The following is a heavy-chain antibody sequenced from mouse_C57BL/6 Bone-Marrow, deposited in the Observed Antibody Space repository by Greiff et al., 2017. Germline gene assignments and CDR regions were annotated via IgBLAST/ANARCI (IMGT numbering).Heavy chain of an antibody. CDR2: INPSSGCT. Sequence: VQLQQSGAELARPGASVKMSCKASGYTFTSYAMHWVKQRPGQGLEWIGYINPSSGCTTYNQKFKDKATLTADKSSSTAYMQLSSLTSEYAAVDYCARAGYSFYFDYWGQGTTLTVSS. D-gene: IGHD2-12*01. V-gene: IGHV1-4*01. CDR3: ARAGYSFYFDY. CDR1: GYTFTSYA. J-gene: IGHJ2*01.